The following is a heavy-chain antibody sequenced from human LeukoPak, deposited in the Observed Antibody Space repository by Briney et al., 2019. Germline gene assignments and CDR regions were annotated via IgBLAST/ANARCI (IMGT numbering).Heavy chain of an antibody. D-gene: IGHD4-17*01. CDR2: TYYGGST. V-gene: IGHV4-59*01. Sequence: PSETLSLTCTVSGGSISHYYWSWIGQPPKKGLEWIGYTYYGGSTKFNPSLKSRVAISVDTSKKQFSLNLTSVTAADTAVYYCARGPSVTSIGGPWGQGTLVTVSA. CDR1: GGSISHYY. J-gene: IGHJ5*02. CDR3: ARGPSVTSIGGP.